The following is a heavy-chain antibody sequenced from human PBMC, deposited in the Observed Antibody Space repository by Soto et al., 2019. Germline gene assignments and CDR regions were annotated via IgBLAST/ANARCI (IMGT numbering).Heavy chain of an antibody. CDR3: AREGYCSGGSCYYYGMDV. V-gene: IGHV1-69*01. CDR1: GGTFSSYA. J-gene: IGHJ6*02. D-gene: IGHD2-15*01. CDR2: IIPIFGTA. Sequence: QVQLVQSGAEVKKPGSSVKVSCKASGGTFSSYAISWVRQAPGQGLEWMGGIIPIFGTANYAQKSQGRVTITADESTSTAYMELSSLRSEDTAVYYCAREGYCSGGSCYYYGMDVWGQGTTVTVSS.